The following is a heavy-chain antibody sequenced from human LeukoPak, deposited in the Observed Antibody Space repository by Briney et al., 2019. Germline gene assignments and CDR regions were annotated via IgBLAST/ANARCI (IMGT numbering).Heavy chain of an antibody. CDR2: IRYDGSNK. CDR3: AKDGAQVGYGDPTDAFDI. J-gene: IGHJ3*02. Sequence: GGSLRLSCTASGFSFRNYGMHWVRQAPGKGLEWVAFIRYDGSNKYYADSVKGRSTISRDNSKNTLYLQMNSLRAEDTAVYYCAKDGAQVGYGDPTDAFDIWGQGTMVTVSS. V-gene: IGHV3-30*02. D-gene: IGHD4-17*01. CDR1: GFSFRNYG.